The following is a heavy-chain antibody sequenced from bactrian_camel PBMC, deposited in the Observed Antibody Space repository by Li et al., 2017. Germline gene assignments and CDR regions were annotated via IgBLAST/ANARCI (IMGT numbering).Heavy chain of an antibody. CDR1: GVTFSTYD. Sequence: VQLVESGGGLVQPGGSRRLSCSVSGVTFSTYDMSWFRQAPGKGLEWVSAINRSGRTTYYADSVKGRFTISRDSAKNTLYLQMNSLKPEDTAMYSCAAADSYYYCPRFSEFNYWGQGTQVTVS. V-gene: IGHV3S40*01. J-gene: IGHJ4*01. D-gene: IGHD2*01. CDR3: AAADSYYYCPRFSEFNY. CDR2: INRSGRTT.